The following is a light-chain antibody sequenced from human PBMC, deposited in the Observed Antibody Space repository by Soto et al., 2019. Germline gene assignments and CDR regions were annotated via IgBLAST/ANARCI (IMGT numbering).Light chain of an antibody. CDR2: AGT. CDR1: QDINSY. J-gene: IGKJ4*01. V-gene: IGKV1-9*01. Sequence: IQLTQSPSSLSASVGDRVTITCRASQDINSYLAWYQQKPGKAPNLLIYAGTSLQSGVPSRFRGSGSGTEFTLTISSLQPEDFATYYCQQLHVYPSTFGGGTKVDIK. CDR3: QQLHVYPST.